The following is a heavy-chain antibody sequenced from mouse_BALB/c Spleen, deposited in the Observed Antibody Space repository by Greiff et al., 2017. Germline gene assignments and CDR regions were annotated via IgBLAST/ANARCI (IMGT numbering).Heavy chain of an antibody. Sequence: EVQVVESGGGLVQPGGSLKLSCAASGFTFSSYTMSWVRQTPEKRLEWVAYISNGGGSTYYPDTVKGRFTISRDNAKNTLYLQMSSLKSEDTAMYYCARHDGYSSYAMDYWGQGTSVTVSS. V-gene: IGHV5-12-2*01. CDR2: ISNGGGST. J-gene: IGHJ4*01. D-gene: IGHD2-3*01. CDR3: ARHDGYSSYAMDY. CDR1: GFTFSSYT.